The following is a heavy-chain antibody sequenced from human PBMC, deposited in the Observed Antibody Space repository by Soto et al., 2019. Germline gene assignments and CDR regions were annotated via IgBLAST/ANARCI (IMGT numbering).Heavy chain of an antibody. CDR1: GFTFSSYA. Sequence: RWSLRLSCAASGFTFSSYAMSWCRQAPGKGLEWVSAISGSGGSTYYADSVKGRFTISRDNSKNTLYLQMNSLRAEDTAVYYCAKDLVEMATWHAFDIWGQGTMVTVSS. D-gene: IGHD5-12*01. J-gene: IGHJ3*02. CDR3: AKDLVEMATWHAFDI. CDR2: ISGSGGST. V-gene: IGHV3-23*01.